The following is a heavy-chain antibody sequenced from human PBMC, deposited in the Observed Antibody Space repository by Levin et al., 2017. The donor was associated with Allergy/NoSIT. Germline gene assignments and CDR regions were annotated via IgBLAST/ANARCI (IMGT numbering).Heavy chain of an antibody. V-gene: IGHV3-33*01. CDR2: IWYDGSNK. CDR1: GFTFRSYG. Sequence: GGSLRLSCAASGFTFRSYGMHWVRQAPGKGLEWVAVIWYDGSNKYYADSVKGRFTISRDNSKNTLYLQMNSLRAEDTAVYYCARVKTTVTTEFDYWGQGTLVTVSS. D-gene: IGHD4-17*01. CDR3: ARVKTTVTTEFDY. J-gene: IGHJ4*02.